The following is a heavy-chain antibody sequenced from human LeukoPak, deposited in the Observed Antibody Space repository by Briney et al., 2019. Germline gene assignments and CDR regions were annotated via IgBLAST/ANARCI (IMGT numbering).Heavy chain of an antibody. V-gene: IGHV3-21*01. CDR3: ARAYWGSYRYTTPDFDY. CDR2: ISSSSSYI. J-gene: IGHJ4*02. Sequence: PGGSLRLSCAASEFTFSTYAMIWVRQAPGKGLEWVSSISSSSSYIYYADSVKGRFTISRDNAKNSLYLQMNSLRAEDTAVYYCARAYWGSYRYTTPDFDYWGQGTLVTVSS. CDR1: EFTFSTYA. D-gene: IGHD3-16*02.